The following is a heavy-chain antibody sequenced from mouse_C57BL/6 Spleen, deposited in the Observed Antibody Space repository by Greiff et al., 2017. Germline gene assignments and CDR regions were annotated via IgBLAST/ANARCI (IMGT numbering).Heavy chain of an antibody. CDR3: ARRNYYGSSEGFAY. CDR2: ILPGSGST. Sequence: VQLQQSGAELMKPGASVKLSCKATGYTFPGYWIEWVKQRPGHGLEWIGEILPGSGSTNYNEKFKGKATFTADTSSNTAYMQLRSLTTEDSAIYYCARRNYYGSSEGFAYWGQGTLVTVSA. CDR1: GYTFPGYW. V-gene: IGHV1-9*01. D-gene: IGHD1-1*01. J-gene: IGHJ3*01.